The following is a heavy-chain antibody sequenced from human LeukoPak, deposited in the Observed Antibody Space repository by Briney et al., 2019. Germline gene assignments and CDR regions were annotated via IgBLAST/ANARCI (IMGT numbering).Heavy chain of an antibody. CDR1: GLTVRNNY. Sequence: GGSLRLSCAASGLTVRNNYMSWVRQAPGKGLEWVANIKQDGSEKYYVDSVKGRFTISRDNAKNSLYLQMNSLRAEDTAVYYCARDPGYGDFHFDYWGQGTLVTVSS. D-gene: IGHD4-17*01. CDR3: ARDPGYGDFHFDY. V-gene: IGHV3-7*01. J-gene: IGHJ4*02. CDR2: IKQDGSEK.